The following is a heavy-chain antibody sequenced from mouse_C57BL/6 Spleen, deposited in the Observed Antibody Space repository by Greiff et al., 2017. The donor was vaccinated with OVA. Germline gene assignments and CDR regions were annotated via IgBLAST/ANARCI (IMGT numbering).Heavy chain of an antibody. J-gene: IGHJ1*03. CDR1: GYTFTSYW. D-gene: IGHD2-1*01. Sequence: QVQLQQPGAELVKPGASVKMSCKASGYTFTSYWITWVKQRPGQGLEWIGYIYPGSGRTNYNQKFKSKATLTVDTSSSTAYMQLRSLTSEDSAVYYCTNYYGNWYFDVWGTGTTVTVSS. CDR3: TNYYGNWYFDV. V-gene: IGHV1-55*01. CDR2: IYPGSGRT.